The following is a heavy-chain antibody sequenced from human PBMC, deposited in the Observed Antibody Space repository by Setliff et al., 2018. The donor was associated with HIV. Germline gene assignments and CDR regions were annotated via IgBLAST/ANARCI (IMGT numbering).Heavy chain of an antibody. CDR2: IYTRGNT. V-gene: IGHV4-4*07. CDR3: TRDLWGDDYYYNNMDV. CDR1: GASITSHN. J-gene: IGHJ6*03. Sequence: SETLSLTCSVSGASITSHNWSWIRQAAGKGLEWIGRIYTRGNTNYNPSLRSRVAMSVDTSKNQFSLKVTSVTAADTAVYYCTRDLWGDDYYYNNMDVWGKGTTVTAP. D-gene: IGHD2-21*02.